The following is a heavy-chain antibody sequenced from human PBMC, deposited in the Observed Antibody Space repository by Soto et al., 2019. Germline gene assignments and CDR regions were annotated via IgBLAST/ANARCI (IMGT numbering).Heavy chain of an antibody. CDR1: GGSISSYY. V-gene: IGHV4-59*08. CDR3: ARQGWGYCSSTSCPYNWFDP. D-gene: IGHD2-2*01. CDR2: IYYSGST. J-gene: IGHJ5*02. Sequence: PSETLSLTCTGSGGSISSYYWSWIRQPPGKGLEWIGYIYYSGSTNYNPSLKSRVTISVDTSKNQFSLNLSSVTAADTAVYYCARQGWGYCSSTSCPYNWFDPWGQGTLVTVS.